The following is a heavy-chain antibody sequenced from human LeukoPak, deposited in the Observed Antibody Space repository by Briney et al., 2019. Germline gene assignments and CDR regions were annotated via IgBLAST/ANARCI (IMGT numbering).Heavy chain of an antibody. CDR3: ARDLIAVAGTGDY. CDR1: GFTFSSYG. J-gene: IGHJ4*02. CDR2: IRYDGSNK. D-gene: IGHD6-19*01. Sequence: RGSLRLSCAASGFTFSSYGMHWVRQAPGKGLEWVAFIRYDGSNKYYADSVKGRFTISRDNAKNSLYLQMNSLRAEDTAVYYCARDLIAVAGTGDYWGQGTLATVSS. V-gene: IGHV3-30*02.